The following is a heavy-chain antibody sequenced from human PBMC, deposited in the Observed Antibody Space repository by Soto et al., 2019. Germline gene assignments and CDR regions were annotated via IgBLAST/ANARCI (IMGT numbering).Heavy chain of an antibody. V-gene: IGHV4-34*01. Sequence: PSETLSLTCAVYGGSFSGYYWSWIRQPPGKGLEWIGEINHSGSTNYNPSLKSRVTISVDTSKNQFSLKLSSVTAADTAVYYCARNGHSSSWFPDYWGQGTLVTVSS. CDR2: INHSGST. CDR3: ARNGHSSSWFPDY. D-gene: IGHD6-13*01. CDR1: GGSFSGYY. J-gene: IGHJ4*02.